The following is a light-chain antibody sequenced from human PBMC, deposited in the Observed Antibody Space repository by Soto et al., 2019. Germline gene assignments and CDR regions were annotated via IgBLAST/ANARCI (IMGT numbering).Light chain of an antibody. Sequence: EIGLTQSPGTLSLSPGERATLSCRASQSVSSSYLAWYQQKTGQAPRLLIYGASSSATGIPDRFSGSGSGTDFTLTISRLEPEDFAVYYCQQYGSSPLFTFGPGTKVDI. CDR1: QSVSSSY. CDR3: QQYGSSPLFT. V-gene: IGKV3-20*01. J-gene: IGKJ3*01. CDR2: GAS.